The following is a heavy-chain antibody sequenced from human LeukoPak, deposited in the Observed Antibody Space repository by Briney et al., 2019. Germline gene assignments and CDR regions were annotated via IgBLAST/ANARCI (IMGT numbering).Heavy chain of an antibody. D-gene: IGHD3-22*01. J-gene: IGHJ4*02. Sequence: GGSLRLSCAASGFTFSSYAMSWVRQAPGKGVEWVSGISGSGGATYHAESVKGRFTISTDNAKNTLHLQMNSLRAEDTAIYYCAKAQSYYYDTSGYYCYFDYWGQGTLVTVSS. CDR2: ISGSGGAT. CDR3: AKAQSYYYDTSGYYCYFDY. V-gene: IGHV3-23*01. CDR1: GFTFSSYA.